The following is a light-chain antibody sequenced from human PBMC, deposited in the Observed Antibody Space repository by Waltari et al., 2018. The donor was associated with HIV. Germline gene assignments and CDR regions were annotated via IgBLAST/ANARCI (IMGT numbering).Light chain of an antibody. CDR1: SSNIGSKY. CDR3: AAWDDSMSGPHVV. CDR2: RNN. Sequence: QSVLTQPPSASGTPGQRVTISCSGSSSNIGSKYVYWSHQVPGTAPNLLIYRNNQRPSGVPDRFAGSKSGTSASLAISGLRSEDEADYDCAAWDDSMSGPHVVFGGGTKLTVL. V-gene: IGLV1-47*01. J-gene: IGLJ2*01.